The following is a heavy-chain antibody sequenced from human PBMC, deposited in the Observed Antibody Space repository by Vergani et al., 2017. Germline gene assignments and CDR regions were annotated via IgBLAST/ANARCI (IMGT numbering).Heavy chain of an antibody. V-gene: IGHV1-2*02. CDR1: GYTFTGYY. CDR3: ATKSGSGYSSMGDWFDP. J-gene: IGHJ5*02. CDR2: INPNSGGT. Sequence: QVQLVQSGAEVKKPGASVKVSCKASGYTFTGYYMHWVRQAPGQGLEWMGWINPNSGGTNYAQKFQGRVTMTRDTSISTAYMELSRLRSDDTAVYYCATKSGSGYSSMGDWFDPGAREPWSPSPQ. D-gene: IGHD5-18*01.